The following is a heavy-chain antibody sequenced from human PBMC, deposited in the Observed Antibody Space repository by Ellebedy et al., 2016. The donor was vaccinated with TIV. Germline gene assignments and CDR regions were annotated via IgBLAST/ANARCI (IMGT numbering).Heavy chain of an antibody. J-gene: IGHJ4*02. D-gene: IGHD5-12*01. Sequence: GESLKISCAASGFTFSSYAMSWVRQAPGKGLEWVSAISGSGGSTYYADSVKGRFTISRDNSKNTLYLQMNSLRAEDTAVYYCANEVATMPDYWGQGTLVTVSS. CDR1: GFTFSSYA. V-gene: IGHV3-23*01. CDR2: ISGSGGST. CDR3: ANEVATMPDY.